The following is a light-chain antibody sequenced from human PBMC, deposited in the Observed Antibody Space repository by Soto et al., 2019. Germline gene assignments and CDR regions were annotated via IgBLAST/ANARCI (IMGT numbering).Light chain of an antibody. CDR3: HKLYAYPPWT. Sequence: QLTQSPSSLSASVGDRVTSTFRASQVISSNLAWYQQKPGRAPKLLSFGASTLQSGIPSRFSGGGSGTDFILTISSLQPEDFATYFCHKLYAYPPWTFGQGTKVEIK. CDR1: QVISSN. V-gene: IGKV1-9*01. J-gene: IGKJ1*01. CDR2: GAS.